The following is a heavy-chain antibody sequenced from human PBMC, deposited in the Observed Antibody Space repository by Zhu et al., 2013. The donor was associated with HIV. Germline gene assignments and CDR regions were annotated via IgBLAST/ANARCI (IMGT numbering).Heavy chain of an antibody. Sequence: VQLQESGPGLVKPSETLSLTCTVSGGSISSYYWSWIRQPPGKGLEWIGYIYYSGSTNYNPSLKSRVTISVDTSKNQFSLKLSSVTAADTAVYYCARVSYYDSSGYYYPGRAFDIWGQGTMVTVSS. D-gene: IGHD3-22*01. CDR1: GGSISSYY. CDR3: ARVSYYDSSGYYYPGRAFDI. V-gene: IGHV4-59*01. CDR2: IYYSGST. J-gene: IGHJ3*02.